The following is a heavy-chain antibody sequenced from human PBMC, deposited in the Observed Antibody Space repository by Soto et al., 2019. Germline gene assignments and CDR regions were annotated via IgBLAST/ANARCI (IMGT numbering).Heavy chain of an antibody. CDR3: EKACYDSSDTRGFDY. CDR1: GYTFTSYG. V-gene: IGHV1-18*01. Sequence: QVQLVQSGAEVKKPGASVKVSCKASGYTFTSYGISWGRQAPGQGLDWMGWISAYNGNTNYAQKLQGRVTMTTDTSTSTAYMKLRSLRSDDTAVYYCEKACYDSSDTRGFDYWGQGTLVTVSS. D-gene: IGHD3-22*01. CDR2: ISAYNGNT. J-gene: IGHJ4*02.